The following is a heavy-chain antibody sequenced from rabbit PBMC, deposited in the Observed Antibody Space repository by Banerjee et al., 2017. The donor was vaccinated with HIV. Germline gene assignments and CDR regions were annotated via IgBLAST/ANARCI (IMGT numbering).Heavy chain of an antibody. J-gene: IGHJ4*01. CDR3: ARDLAGVIGWNFNL. Sequence: QEQLEESGGGLVQPEGSLTLTCKASGSDISSNAMCWVRQAPGKGLELIACINTSSGNTVYATWAKGRFTISKTSSTTVALQMTSLTAADTATYFCARDLAGVIGWNFNLWGPGTLVTV. V-gene: IGHV1S45*01. CDR2: INTSSGNT. CDR1: GSDISSNA. D-gene: IGHD4-1*01.